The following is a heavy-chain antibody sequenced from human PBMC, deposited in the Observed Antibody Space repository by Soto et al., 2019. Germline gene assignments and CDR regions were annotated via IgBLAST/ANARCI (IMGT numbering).Heavy chain of an antibody. V-gene: IGHV3-7*03. Sequence: GGSLRLSCAASGFSFSGYWMSWVRQAPGKGPEWVANIKEDGTEQHYVDSVKGRFTISRDNSENSLFLQMNNLRAEDSAIYYCAITTSTVSYWFDPWGPGTQVTVSS. CDR3: AITTSTVSYWFDP. J-gene: IGHJ5*02. CDR1: GFSFSGYW. D-gene: IGHD4-4*01. CDR2: IKEDGTEQ.